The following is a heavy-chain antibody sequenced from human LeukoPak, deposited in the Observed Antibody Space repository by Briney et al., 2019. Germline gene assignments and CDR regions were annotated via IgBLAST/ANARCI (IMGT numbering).Heavy chain of an antibody. CDR3: ATPHDYGDPYYFDY. Sequence: GGSLRFSCAASGFTFRSYAMSWVRQAPGKGLEWVSAISGSGGSTYYADSVKGRFTISRDNSKNTLYLQMNSLRAEDTAVYYCATPHDYGDPYYFDYWGQGTLVTVSS. CDR2: ISGSGGST. J-gene: IGHJ4*02. CDR1: GFTFRSYA. V-gene: IGHV3-23*01. D-gene: IGHD4-17*01.